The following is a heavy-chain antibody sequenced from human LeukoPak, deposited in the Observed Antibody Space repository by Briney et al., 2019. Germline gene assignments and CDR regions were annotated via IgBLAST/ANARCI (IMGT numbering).Heavy chain of an antibody. V-gene: IGHV3-30*18. CDR3: AKDQHYDSNSLDV. Sequence: SLRLSCAASGFSFRTFGMHWVRQAPDKGLEWVAIISYDGSNEDYADSVKGRFSISRDNSKNTLYLQMNSMRPEDTAVYYCAKDQHYDSNSLDVWGPGTTVTVS. D-gene: IGHD3-22*01. CDR2: ISYDGSNE. J-gene: IGHJ6*02. CDR1: GFSFRTFG.